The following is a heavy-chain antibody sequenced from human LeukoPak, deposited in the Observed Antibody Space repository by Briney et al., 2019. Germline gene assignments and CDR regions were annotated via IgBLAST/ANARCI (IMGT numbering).Heavy chain of an antibody. V-gene: IGHV4-39*07. J-gene: IGHJ4*02. CDR2: IHHSGRT. CDR1: GGSIRSSTYY. D-gene: IGHD3-10*01. Sequence: PSETLPLTCSVSGGSIRSSTYYWGWIRQPPGKGLEWIGSIHHSGRTYYKSSLKSRVTISVDTSKNQSSLKLSSVTAADTAVYYCARKIYGSENYIDYWGQGTLVTVSS. CDR3: ARKIYGSENYIDY.